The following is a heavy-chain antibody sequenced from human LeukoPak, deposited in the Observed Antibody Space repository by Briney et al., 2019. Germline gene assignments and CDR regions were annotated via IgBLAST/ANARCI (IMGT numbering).Heavy chain of an antibody. CDR2: MYYSGST. CDR3: ARFAYDYYGSGSRLAGFDY. V-gene: IGHV4-31*03. CDR1: GGSISSGGYY. D-gene: IGHD3-10*01. J-gene: IGHJ4*02. Sequence: SQTLSLTCTVSGGSISSGGYYWSWIRQHPGKGLEWIGYMYYSGSTYYNPSLKSRATISVDTSKNQFSLKLSSVTAADTAVYYCARFAYDYYGSGSRLAGFDYWGQGTLVTVSS.